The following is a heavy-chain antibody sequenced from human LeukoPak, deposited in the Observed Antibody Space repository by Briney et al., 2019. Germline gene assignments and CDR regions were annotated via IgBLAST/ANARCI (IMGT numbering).Heavy chain of an antibody. Sequence: GGSLRLSCAASGFTFSSYAMSWVRQAPGKGLEWVAVISYDGSNKYYADSVKGRFTISRDNSKNTLYLQMNSLRAEDTAVYYCAKESGWEGNYYFDYWGQGTLVTVSS. CDR1: GFTFSSYA. CDR2: ISYDGSNK. V-gene: IGHV3-30*18. J-gene: IGHJ4*02. CDR3: AKESGWEGNYYFDY. D-gene: IGHD1-26*01.